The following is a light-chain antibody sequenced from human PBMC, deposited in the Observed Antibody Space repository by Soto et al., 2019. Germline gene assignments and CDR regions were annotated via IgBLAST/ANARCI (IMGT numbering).Light chain of an antibody. CDR1: QSITIF. V-gene: IGKV1-39*01. J-gene: IGKJ3*01. CDR3: HHSYSTPLS. Sequence: DVQMTQSPSSLSASVGDRVTITCRASQSITIFLNWYQQKPGKAPKLLTHAASSLQSGVPSRFSVSGSGTDFTLTISGLHPEDFGTCYCHHSYSTPLSFGPGTKVDI. CDR2: AAS.